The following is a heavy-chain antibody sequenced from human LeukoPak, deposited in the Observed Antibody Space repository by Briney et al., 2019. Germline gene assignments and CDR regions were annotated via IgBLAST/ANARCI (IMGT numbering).Heavy chain of an antibody. J-gene: IGHJ4*02. D-gene: IGHD3-22*01. CDR3: ARYYYDSSGSPFIDY. Sequence: GGSLRLSCAASGFTFSSYGMHWVRQAPGKGLEWVAVIWYDGSNKYYADSVKGRFTISRDNSKNTLYLQMNSLRAEDTAVYYCARYYYDSSGSPFIDYWGQGTLVAVSS. CDR2: IWYDGSNK. CDR1: GFTFSSYG. V-gene: IGHV3-33*01.